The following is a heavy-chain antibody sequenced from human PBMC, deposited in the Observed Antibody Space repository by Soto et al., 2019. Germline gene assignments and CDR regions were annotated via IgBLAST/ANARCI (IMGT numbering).Heavy chain of an antibody. CDR2: IYHSGST. D-gene: IGHD3-22*01. J-gene: IGHJ5*02. Sequence: SETLSLTCAVSGGSISSGGYSWSWIRQPPGKGLEWIGYIYHSGSTYYNPSLKSRVTISVDRSKNQFSLKLSSVTAADTAVYYCARGIFGYYDSSGYYWFDPWGQGTLVTV. CDR1: GGSISSGGYS. CDR3: ARGIFGYYDSSGYYWFDP. V-gene: IGHV4-30-2*01.